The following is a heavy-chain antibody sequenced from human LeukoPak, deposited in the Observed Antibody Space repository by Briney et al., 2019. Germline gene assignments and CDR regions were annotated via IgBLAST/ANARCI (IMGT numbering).Heavy chain of an antibody. Sequence: GASVKVSCKASGGTFSSYATSWVRQAPGQGLEWMGRIIPILGIASYAQKFQGRVTITADKSTSTAYMELSSLRSEDTAVYYCAGEVVDTAMVSYWYFDLWGRGTLVTVSS. J-gene: IGHJ2*01. CDR3: AGEVVDTAMVSYWYFDL. V-gene: IGHV1-69*04. CDR2: IIPILGIA. CDR1: GGTFSSYA. D-gene: IGHD5-18*01.